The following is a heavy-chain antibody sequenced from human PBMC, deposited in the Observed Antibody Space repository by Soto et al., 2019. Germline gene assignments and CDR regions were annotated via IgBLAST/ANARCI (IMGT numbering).Heavy chain of an antibody. CDR1: GGSISSSSYY. V-gene: IGHV4-39*01. D-gene: IGHD6-19*01. CDR2: IYYSGST. CDR3: ARLGHIAVAGNGYFDY. J-gene: IGHJ4*02. Sequence: SETLSLTCTVSGGSISSSSYYWGWIRQPPGKGLEWIGSIYYSGSTYYNPSLKSRVTISVDTSKNQFSLKLSSVTAADTAVYYCARLGHIAVAGNGYFDYWGQGTLVTVSS.